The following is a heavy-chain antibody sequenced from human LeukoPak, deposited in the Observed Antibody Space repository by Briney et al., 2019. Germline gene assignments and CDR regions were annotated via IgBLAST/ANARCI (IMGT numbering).Heavy chain of an antibody. J-gene: IGHJ4*02. CDR1: GGSISSYY. Sequence: PSETLSLTCTVSGGSISSYYWSWIRQPPGKGLEWIGEINHSGSTNYNPSLKSRVTISVDTSKNQFSLKLSSVTAADTAVYYCARQGCTNGVCYVADYWGQGTLVTVSS. CDR2: INHSGST. D-gene: IGHD2-8*01. CDR3: ARQGCTNGVCYVADY. V-gene: IGHV4-34*01.